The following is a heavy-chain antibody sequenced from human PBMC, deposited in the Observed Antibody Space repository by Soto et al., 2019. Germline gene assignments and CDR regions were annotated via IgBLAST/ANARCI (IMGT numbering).Heavy chain of an antibody. D-gene: IGHD2-2*01. Sequence: QVQLVQSGAEVKKPGSSVKVSCKASGGTFSSYAISWVRQAPGQGLEWMGGIIPIFGTANYAQKFQGRVTITADESTSPAYMELSSLRSEDTAVYYCSRGVSVVVPAARGYYYYGMDVWGQGTTVTVS. CDR3: SRGVSVVVPAARGYYYYGMDV. CDR2: IIPIFGTA. J-gene: IGHJ6*02. CDR1: GGTFSSYA. V-gene: IGHV1-69*01.